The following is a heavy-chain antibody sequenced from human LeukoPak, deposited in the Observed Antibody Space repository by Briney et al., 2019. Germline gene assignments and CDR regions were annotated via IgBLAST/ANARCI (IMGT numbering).Heavy chain of an antibody. Sequence: GRSLRLSCAASGFTFSSYGMHWVRQAPGKGLEWVAVIWHDGSNKYYADSVKGRFTISRDNSKNTLYLQMNSLRAEDTAVYYCARDVAIFGVVPKYGMDVWGQGTTVTVSS. D-gene: IGHD3-3*01. CDR1: GFTFSSYG. J-gene: IGHJ6*02. CDR2: IWHDGSNK. V-gene: IGHV3-33*01. CDR3: ARDVAIFGVVPKYGMDV.